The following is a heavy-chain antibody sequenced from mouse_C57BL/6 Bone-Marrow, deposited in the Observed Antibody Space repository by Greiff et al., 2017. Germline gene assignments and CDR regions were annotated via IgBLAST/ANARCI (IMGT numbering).Heavy chain of an antibody. V-gene: IGHV1-82*01. J-gene: IGHJ2*01. CDR2: IYPGDGDT. D-gene: IGHD4-1*01. CDR3: ARQPGNFDY. CDR1: GYAFSSSW. Sequence: VQLQQSGPELVKPGASVKISCKASGYAFSSSWMNWVKQRPGKGLEWIGRIYPGDGDTNYNGKFKGKATLTADKSSSTAYLQLSRLTSEDSAVYFCARQPGNFDYWGQGTTLTVSS.